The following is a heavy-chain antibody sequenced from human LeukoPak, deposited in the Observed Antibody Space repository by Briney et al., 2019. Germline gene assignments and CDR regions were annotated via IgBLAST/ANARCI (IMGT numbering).Heavy chain of an antibody. V-gene: IGHV3-21*01. Sequence: GSLRLSCAASGLTFSSYAMSWVRQAPGKGLEWVSSITISDNYIYYADSVKGRLTISRDSVKNSLSLQMNSLRAEDTAIYYCADSGKFYYGSGRGYMDVWGKGTTVTVSS. D-gene: IGHD3-10*01. J-gene: IGHJ6*03. CDR2: ITISDNYI. CDR1: GLTFSSYA. CDR3: ADSGKFYYGSGRGYMDV.